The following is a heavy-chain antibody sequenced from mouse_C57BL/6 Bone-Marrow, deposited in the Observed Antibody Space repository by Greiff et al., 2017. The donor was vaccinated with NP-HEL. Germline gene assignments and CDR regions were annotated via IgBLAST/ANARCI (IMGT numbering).Heavy chain of an antibody. CDR1: GYTFTSYW. J-gene: IGHJ3*01. CDR3: AREGAGPWFAY. V-gene: IGHV1-50*01. Sequence: QVQLQQPGAELVKPGASVKLSCKASGYTFTSYWMQWVKQRPGQGLEWIGEIDPSDSYTNYNQKFKGKATLTVDKSSGTAYMRLSSLASEDSAVYYCAREGAGPWFAYWGQGTLVTVSA. D-gene: IGHD3-3*01. CDR2: IDPSDSYT.